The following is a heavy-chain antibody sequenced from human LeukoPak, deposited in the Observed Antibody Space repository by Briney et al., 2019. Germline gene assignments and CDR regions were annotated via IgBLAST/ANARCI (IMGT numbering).Heavy chain of an antibody. D-gene: IGHD6-19*01. J-gene: IGHJ4*02. Sequence: PGGSLRLSCAASGFTFSSYAMSWVRQAPGKGLEWVSAISGSGGSTYYADSVKGRFTISRDNSKNTLYLQMNSLRAEDTAVYYCAKDLAGPRAGDYVDYWGQGILVTVST. CDR1: GFTFSSYA. V-gene: IGHV3-23*01. CDR2: ISGSGGST. CDR3: AKDLAGPRAGDYVDY.